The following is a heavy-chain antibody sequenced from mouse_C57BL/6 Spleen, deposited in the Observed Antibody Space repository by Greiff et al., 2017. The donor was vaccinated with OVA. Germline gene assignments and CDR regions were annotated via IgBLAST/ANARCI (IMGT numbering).Heavy chain of an antibody. J-gene: IGHJ1*03. CDR3: ARHYGSSWYFDV. CDR1: GFNIKDYY. V-gene: IGHV14-2*01. D-gene: IGHD1-1*01. CDR2: IDPEDGET. Sequence: DVKLQESGAELVKPGASVKLSCTASGFNIKDYYMHWVKQRTEQGLEWIGRIDPEDGETKYAPKFQGKATITADTSSNTAYLQLSSLTSEDTAVYYCARHYGSSWYFDVWGTGTTVTVSS.